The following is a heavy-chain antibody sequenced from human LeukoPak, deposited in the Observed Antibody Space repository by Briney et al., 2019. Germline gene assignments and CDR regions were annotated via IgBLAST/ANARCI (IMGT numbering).Heavy chain of an antibody. V-gene: IGHV3-48*01. CDR2: ISASGSNI. D-gene: IGHD1-1*01. CDR3: VRVKGTYFDF. J-gene: IGHJ4*02. Sequence: PGGSLRLSCAASGFPFSSHSMNWVRQAPGKGLEWVSYISASGSNIYYLDAVKGRFTVSRDDAMNSLFLQMNRPGVEDTAIYYCVRVKGTYFDFWGQGTLVTVSS. CDR1: GFPFSSHS.